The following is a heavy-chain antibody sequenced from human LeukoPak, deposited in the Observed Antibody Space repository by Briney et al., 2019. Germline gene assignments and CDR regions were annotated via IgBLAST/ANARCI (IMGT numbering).Heavy chain of an antibody. CDR3: ARDRALFDP. Sequence: GGSLRLSCAASGFTFSNYWMSWVRQAPGKGLEWVANIKQDGSEKYYVDSVKGRFTISRDNAKNSLYLQMNSLRAEDTAVYYCARDRALFDPWGQGTLVTVFS. CDR1: GFTFSNYW. V-gene: IGHV3-7*04. CDR2: IKQDGSEK. D-gene: IGHD3-10*01. J-gene: IGHJ5*02.